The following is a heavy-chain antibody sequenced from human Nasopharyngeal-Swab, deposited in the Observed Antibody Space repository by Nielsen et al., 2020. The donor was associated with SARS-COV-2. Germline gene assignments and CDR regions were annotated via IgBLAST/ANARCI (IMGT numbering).Heavy chain of an antibody. CDR3: TLLQEHL. CDR2: ISWNSGSI. Sequence: SLKISCAASGFTFDDYAMHWVRQAPGKGLEWVSGISWNSGSIGYADSVKGRFTISRDNAKNSLYLQMNSLHQGPIGLLPGTLLQEHLWG. CDR1: GFTFDDYA. J-gene: IGHJ6*01. V-gene: IGHV3-9*01.